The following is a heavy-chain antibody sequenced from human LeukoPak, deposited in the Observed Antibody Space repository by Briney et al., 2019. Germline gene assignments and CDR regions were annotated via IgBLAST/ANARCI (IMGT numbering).Heavy chain of an antibody. Sequence: GGSLRLSCAASGFSFSSYTMNWVRQAPGKRREGVSSISSSTSTIHYADSVKGRFTIFRDNAKNSLYLQMNSLRAEDTAVYFCARDYYGDYYFDYWGQGTLVTVSS. D-gene: IGHD4-17*01. CDR1: GFSFSSYT. J-gene: IGHJ4*02. CDR3: ARDYYGDYYFDY. CDR2: ISSSTSTI. V-gene: IGHV3-48*01.